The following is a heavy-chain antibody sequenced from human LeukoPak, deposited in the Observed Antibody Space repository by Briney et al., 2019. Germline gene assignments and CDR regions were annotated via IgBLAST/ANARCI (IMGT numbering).Heavy chain of an antibody. CDR1: GFSVSSNY. J-gene: IGHJ3*02. V-gene: IGHV3-53*01. Sequence: GGSLRLSCAASGFSVSSNYMGWVRQAPGKGLEWVSFTYSGGSTYYADSVKGRFTISRDNSKNTLYLQMNSLRAEDTAVYYCARNFTYCSGGSCYSEDAFDIWGQGTMVTVSS. D-gene: IGHD2-15*01. CDR3: ARNFTYCSGGSCYSEDAFDI. CDR2: TYSGGST.